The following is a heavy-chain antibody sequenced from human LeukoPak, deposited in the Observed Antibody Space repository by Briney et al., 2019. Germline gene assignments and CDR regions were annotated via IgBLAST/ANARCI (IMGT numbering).Heavy chain of an antibody. Sequence: GGSLRLSXAASGFTFSSYGMHWVSQAPGKGLEWVAFIRYDGSNKYYADSVKGRFTISRDNSKNTLYLQMNSLRAEDTAVYYCAKDGTDCSGGSCYPNYMDVWGKGTTVTVSS. CDR2: IRYDGSNK. CDR3: AKDGTDCSGGSCYPNYMDV. D-gene: IGHD2-15*01. J-gene: IGHJ6*03. V-gene: IGHV3-30*02. CDR1: GFTFSSYG.